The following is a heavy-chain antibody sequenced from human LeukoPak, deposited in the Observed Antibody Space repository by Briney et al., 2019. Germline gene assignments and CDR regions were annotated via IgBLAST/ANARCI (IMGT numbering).Heavy chain of an antibody. CDR3: TRELPREVTLDY. J-gene: IGHJ4*01. V-gene: IGHV3-74*01. CDR2: ISTDGSST. D-gene: IGHD2-21*02. Sequence: GGSLRLSCAASGFTFISYGMQWVRQAPGKGLVWVSRISTDGSSTSYADSVKGRFTVSRDNAKNTVYLQVNSLRAEDTAVYFCTRELPREVTLDYWGQGTLVTVSS. CDR1: GFTFISYG.